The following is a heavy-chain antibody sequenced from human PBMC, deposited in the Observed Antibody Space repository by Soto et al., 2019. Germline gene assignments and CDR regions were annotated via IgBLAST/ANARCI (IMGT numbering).Heavy chain of an antibody. D-gene: IGHD6-19*01. CDR3: AKDKQYSSGPKDY. CDR2: ISGSGGST. J-gene: IGHJ4*02. V-gene: IGHV3-23*01. CDR1: GFTFSSYA. Sequence: EVQLLESGGGLVQPGGSLRLYCAASGFTFSSYAMSWVRQAPGKGLEWVSAISGSGGSTYYADSVKGRFTISRDNSKNTLYLQMNSLRAEDTAVYYCAKDKQYSSGPKDYWGQGTLVTVSS.